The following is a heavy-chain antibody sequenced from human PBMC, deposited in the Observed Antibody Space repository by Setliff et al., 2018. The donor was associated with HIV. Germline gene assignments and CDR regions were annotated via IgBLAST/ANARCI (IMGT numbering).Heavy chain of an antibody. CDR1: GVTLYNNY. CDR3: VGGSGTDRYDY. J-gene: IGHJ4*02. V-gene: IGHV3-72*01. CDR2: RRNGNRYST. Sequence: GGSLRLSCAASGVTLYNNYMDWVRQAPGTGLEWVGRRRNGNRYSTEYAASVKGRFIISRDDSENSLSLQMNSLKTEDTAVYYCVGGSGTDRYDYWGRGTLVTVSS. D-gene: IGHD3-10*01.